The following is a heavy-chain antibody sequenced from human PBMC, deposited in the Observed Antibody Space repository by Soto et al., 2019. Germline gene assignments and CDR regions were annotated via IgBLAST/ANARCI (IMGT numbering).Heavy chain of an antibody. CDR3: AKTAAYYDFWSGYYMDWFDP. D-gene: IGHD3-3*01. J-gene: IGHJ5*02. V-gene: IGHV3-23*01. CDR1: GFTFSSYA. Sequence: VQLLESGGGLVQPGGSLRLSCAASGFTFSSYAMSWVRQAPGKGLEWVSAISGSGGSTYYADSVKGRFTISRDNSKNTLYLQMNSLRAEDTAVYYCAKTAAYYDFWSGYYMDWFDPWGQGTLVTVSS. CDR2: ISGSGGST.